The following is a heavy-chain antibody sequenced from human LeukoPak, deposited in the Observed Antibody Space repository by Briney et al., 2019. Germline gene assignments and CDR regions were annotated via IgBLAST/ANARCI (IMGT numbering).Heavy chain of an antibody. CDR1: GYTFTGYY. V-gene: IGHV1-2*02. D-gene: IGHD3-22*01. CDR3: ARAYDDSGYSLGY. CDR2: INPNTGGT. Sequence: ASVKFSSTASGYTFTGYYLHWVRQAPGQGLEWMGWINPNTGGTNFAQRFQGRVTMTRDTSISTAYMELSRVRSDDTAVYYCARAYDDSGYSLGYWGQGTLVTVSS. J-gene: IGHJ4*02.